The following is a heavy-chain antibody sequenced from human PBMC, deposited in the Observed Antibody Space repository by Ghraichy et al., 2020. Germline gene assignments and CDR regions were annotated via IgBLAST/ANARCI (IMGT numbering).Heavy chain of an antibody. CDR2: INYSGRT. J-gene: IGHJ5*02. V-gene: IGHV4-31*03. CDR3: ARDRWESLGWFDP. D-gene: IGHD1-26*01. CDR1: GGSISSGGYY. Sequence: SETLSLTCTVSGGSISSGGYYWSWIRQHPGKGLEWIAYINYSGRTYYNPSLKSRVIISIDTSNNQFSLKLSSVTVADTAVYYCARDRWESLGWFDPWGQGTLVTVSS.